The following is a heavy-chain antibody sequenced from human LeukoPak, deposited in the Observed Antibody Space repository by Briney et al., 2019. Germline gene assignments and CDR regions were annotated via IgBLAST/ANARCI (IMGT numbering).Heavy chain of an antibody. D-gene: IGHD1-26*01. CDR3: ARNSGNYLGWFDP. CDR1: GGSISTSSYY. Sequence: SETLSLTCTVSGGSISTSSYYWVWIRQPPAKGLGWIGTIHYSGRTYYNPSLKSRVTISVDTSKNQFSLKMSSVTAADTAMYYCARNSGNYLGWFDPWGQGTLVTVSS. J-gene: IGHJ5*02. CDR2: IHYSGRT. V-gene: IGHV4-39*01.